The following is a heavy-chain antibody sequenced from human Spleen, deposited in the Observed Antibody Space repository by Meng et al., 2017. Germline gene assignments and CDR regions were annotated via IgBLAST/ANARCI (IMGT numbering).Heavy chain of an antibody. CDR1: GGSISSSSYYY. Sequence: SETLSLTCTVSGGSISSSSYYYWGWIRQPPGKGLEWLGSIYYTGSTYYSPPLKSRVTISVDTSKNQFSLKLTSVTAADTAVYYCARGAYYYGSGSYFGDWGQGTLVTVSS. J-gene: IGHJ4*02. V-gene: IGHV4-39*07. D-gene: IGHD3-10*01. CDR3: ARGAYYYGSGSYFGD. CDR2: IYYTGST.